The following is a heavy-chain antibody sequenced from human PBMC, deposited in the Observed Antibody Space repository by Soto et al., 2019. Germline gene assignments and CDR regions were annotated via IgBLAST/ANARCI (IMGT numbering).Heavy chain of an antibody. V-gene: IGHV3-30*18. CDR1: GFTFSSYG. Sequence: QVQLVESGGGVVQPGRSLRLSCAASGFTFSSYGMHWVRQAPGKGLEWVAVISYDGSNKYYADSVKGRFTISRDNSKNTLFLQMNRLSAEDTAVYYCAKVRRDGYSLFDYWGQGTLVTVSS. J-gene: IGHJ4*02. D-gene: IGHD5-18*01. CDR3: AKVRRDGYSLFDY. CDR2: ISYDGSNK.